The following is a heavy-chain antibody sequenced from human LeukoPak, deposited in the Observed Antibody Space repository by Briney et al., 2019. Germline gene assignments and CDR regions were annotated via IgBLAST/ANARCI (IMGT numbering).Heavy chain of an antibody. CDR1: GIALRSYG. CDR2: ISSGGTDE. J-gene: IGHJ4*02. V-gene: IGHV3-30*17. D-gene: IGHD3-10*01. Sequence: AGGTLSFSCTVSGIALRSYGMDWGRQAPGKGHEWVSLISSGGTDEYYADSVKGRFTISRDNSKNTLYLQLNSLRGEDTAVYYCARDSTYYYDSGSSGPHYFDNWGQGTLVTVSS. CDR3: ARDSTYYYDSGSSGPHYFDN.